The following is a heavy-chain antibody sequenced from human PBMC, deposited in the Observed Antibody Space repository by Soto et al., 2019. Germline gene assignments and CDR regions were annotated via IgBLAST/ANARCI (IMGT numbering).Heavy chain of an antibody. CDR1: GGSFSGYY. Sequence: QVQLQQWGAGLLKPSETLSLTCAVYGGSFSGYYWSWIRQPPGKGLEWIGEINHSGSTNYTPSLKSRVTISVDTSKNQFSLKLSSVTAADTAVYYCAGIVVVPAAILRYYFDYWGQGTLVTVSS. CDR2: INHSGST. J-gene: IGHJ4*02. D-gene: IGHD2-2*02. CDR3: AGIVVVPAAILRYYFDY. V-gene: IGHV4-34*01.